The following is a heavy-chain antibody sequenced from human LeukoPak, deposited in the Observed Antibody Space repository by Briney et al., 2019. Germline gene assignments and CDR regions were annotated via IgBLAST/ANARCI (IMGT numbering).Heavy chain of an antibody. D-gene: IGHD1-26*01. CDR3: ATVEVGTVDVFDI. CDR2: FYTGGST. V-gene: IGHV4-4*07. CDR1: GGSVTNYH. J-gene: IGHJ3*02. Sequence: PSETLSLTCTVSGGSVTNYHWSWIQHPAGKGLEWIARFYTGGSTTYNPSLNGRATMSVDTSMNHFSLKLTSVTAADTAIYYCATVEVGTVDVFDIWGQGTMVTVSS.